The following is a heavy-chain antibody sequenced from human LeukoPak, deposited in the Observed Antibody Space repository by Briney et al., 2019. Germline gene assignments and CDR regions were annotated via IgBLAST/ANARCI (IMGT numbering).Heavy chain of an antibody. D-gene: IGHD3-10*01. Sequence: ASVKVSCKVSGYTLTELSMHWVRQAPGKGLEWMGGFDPEDGETIYAQKFQGRVTMTRDTSISTAYMELSRLRSDDTAVYYCARDRGYYGSGSYYIWFDPWGQGTLVTVSS. V-gene: IGHV1-24*01. CDR2: FDPEDGET. CDR1: GYTLTELS. CDR3: ARDRGYYGSGSYYIWFDP. J-gene: IGHJ5*02.